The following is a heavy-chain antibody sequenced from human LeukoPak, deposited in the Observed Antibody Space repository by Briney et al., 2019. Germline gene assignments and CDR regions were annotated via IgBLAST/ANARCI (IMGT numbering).Heavy chain of an antibody. CDR1: GGSISSYH. CDR2: VYSSGST. V-gene: IGHV4-59*01. J-gene: IGHJ3*02. Sequence: SETLSLTCTVSGGSISSYHWSWIRQPPGKGLQWIGFVYSSGSTNYNPSLKSRVTISLDTSKNQFSLRVSSVTSADTAVYYCARGNSGYDYAFDIWGQGTMVTVSS. D-gene: IGHD5-12*01. CDR3: ARGNSGYDYAFDI.